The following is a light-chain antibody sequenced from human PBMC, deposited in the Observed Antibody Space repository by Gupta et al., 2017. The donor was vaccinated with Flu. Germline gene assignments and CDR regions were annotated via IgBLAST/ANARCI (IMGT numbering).Light chain of an antibody. CDR2: GTF. V-gene: IGKV3-20*01. CDR1: QIIPSTY. Sequence: SPGPLSLVRGEGATPSCSGSQIIPSTYLVWHQQKPGQAPRLFIYGTFSRGTDTPDRGSGSGSGTDFALTSRKLEPDDFEVYYYQQYGSRLFGGGTKVEIK. J-gene: IGKJ4*01. CDR3: QQYGSRL.